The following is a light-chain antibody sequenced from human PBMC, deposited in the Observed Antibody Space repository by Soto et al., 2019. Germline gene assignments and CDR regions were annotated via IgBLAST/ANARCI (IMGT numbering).Light chain of an antibody. CDR2: DDN. CDR1: SSNIGGNS. V-gene: IGLV1-51*01. CDR3: GSWDSSLSAYV. J-gene: IGLJ1*01. Sequence: VLTQPPSVSAAPGQKVTISCSGSSSNIGGNSVSWYQQLPGTAPKLLIYDDNKRPSGIPDRFSGYKSGTSATLGITGFQTGDEADYYCGSWDSSLSAYVFGTGTKVTVL.